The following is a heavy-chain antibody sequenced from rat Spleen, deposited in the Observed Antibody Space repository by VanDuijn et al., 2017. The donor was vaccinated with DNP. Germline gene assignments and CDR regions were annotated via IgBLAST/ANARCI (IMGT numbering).Heavy chain of an antibody. D-gene: IGHD1-12*03. V-gene: IGHV2-27*01. CDR1: GFSLTNYH. CDR3: ASDYDGYYQTPFDY. J-gene: IGHJ2*01. Sequence: QVQLKESGPGLVQPSQTLSLTCTVSGFSLTNYHVYWIRQSPGKGLEWMGRIQSGGSRDYNSALKSRLSISRDTSKSQVFLKMNSVQTEDTAMYFCASDYDGYYQTPFDYWGQGAMVTVSS. CDR2: IQSGGSR.